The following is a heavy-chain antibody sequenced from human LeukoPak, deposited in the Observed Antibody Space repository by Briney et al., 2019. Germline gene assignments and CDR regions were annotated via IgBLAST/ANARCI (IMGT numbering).Heavy chain of an antibody. CDR1: GFTFSNYW. Sequence: GGSLRLSCAASGFTFSNYWMSWVRQAPGKGLEWVANIKEDGGDKYYVDSVMGRFTISRDNAKKSLYLQMNGLRAEDTAVYYCARDETFCSGDTCYTRGYFAFWGQGTLVTVSS. CDR2: IKEDGGDK. V-gene: IGHV3-7*01. D-gene: IGHD2-15*01. CDR3: ARDETFCSGDTCYTRGYFAF. J-gene: IGHJ4*02.